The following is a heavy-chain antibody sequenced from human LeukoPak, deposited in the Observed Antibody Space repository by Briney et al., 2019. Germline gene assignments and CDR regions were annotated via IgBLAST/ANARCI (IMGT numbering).Heavy chain of an antibody. CDR2: INGDGSST. J-gene: IGHJ4*02. V-gene: IGHV3-74*01. Sequence: QPGGSLRLSCAASGFTFSSYWMHWVRQAPGKGLGWVSRINGDGSSTSYADSVKGRFTISRDNAKNTLYLRMNSLRAEDTAVHYCARAGYSYGFDYWGQGTLVTVSS. CDR1: GFTFSSYW. D-gene: IGHD5-18*01. CDR3: ARAGYSYGFDY.